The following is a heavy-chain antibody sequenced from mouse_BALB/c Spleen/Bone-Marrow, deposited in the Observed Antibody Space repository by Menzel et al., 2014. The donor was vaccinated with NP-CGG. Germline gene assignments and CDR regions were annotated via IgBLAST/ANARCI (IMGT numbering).Heavy chain of an antibody. CDR1: GFDFSRDR. D-gene: IGHD2-5*01. V-gene: IGHV4-1*02. Sequence: EVKLVESGGGLVQPGGSLKVSCAASGFDFSRDRMSWVRQAPGKGLEWIGEINPDSSTINYTPSLKDKFIISRDNAKNTLYLQMSKMRSEDTALYYCARQYSNCWFAYWGQGTLVTVSA. CDR2: INPDSSTI. CDR3: ARQYSNCWFAY. J-gene: IGHJ3*01.